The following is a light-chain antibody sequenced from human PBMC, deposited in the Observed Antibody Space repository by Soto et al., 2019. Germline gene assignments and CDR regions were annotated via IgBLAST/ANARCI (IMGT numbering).Light chain of an antibody. CDR3: QQRNSWPLT. CDR1: QSISSW. Sequence: DIQMTQSPSTLSASVGDRVTITCRASQSISSWLAWYQQKPGKAPKLLIYDSTDRATGLPARFSGSGSGKDFTLTINSLEPEDFAVYYCQQRNSWPLTFGGGTTVEIK. CDR2: DST. V-gene: IGKV1-5*01. J-gene: IGKJ4*01.